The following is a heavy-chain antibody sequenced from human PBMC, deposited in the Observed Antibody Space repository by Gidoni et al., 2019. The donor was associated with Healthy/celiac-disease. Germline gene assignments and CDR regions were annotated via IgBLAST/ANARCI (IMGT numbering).Heavy chain of an antibody. CDR2: INPNSGGT. J-gene: IGHJ4*02. D-gene: IGHD1-26*01. Sequence: QVQLVQSGAEVKKPGASVKVYCKASGYTFTGYYMHWVRQAPGQGLEWMGWINPNSGGTNYAQKVQGWVTMTSDTSISTAYMELSRLRSDDTAVYYCAREILSGSYYGYWGQGTLVTVSS. CDR1: GYTFTGYY. CDR3: AREILSGSYYGY. V-gene: IGHV1-2*04.